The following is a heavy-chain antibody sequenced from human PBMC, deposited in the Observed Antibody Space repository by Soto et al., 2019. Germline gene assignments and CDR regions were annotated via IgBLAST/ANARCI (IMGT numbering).Heavy chain of an antibody. Sequence: EVQLVQSGAEVKKAGESLKISCQGSGYSFTNYWVGWVRQIPGRGLEWMGIIHPGDSDTRYSPFFQGQVTISADKSISTAYLQWSSLKASDTAMYYCARHNRYSSTWFEGLFDPWGQGTLVTVSS. CDR1: GYSFTNYW. J-gene: IGHJ5*02. V-gene: IGHV5-51*03. CDR3: ARHNRYSSTWFEGLFDP. D-gene: IGHD6-13*01. CDR2: IHPGDSDT.